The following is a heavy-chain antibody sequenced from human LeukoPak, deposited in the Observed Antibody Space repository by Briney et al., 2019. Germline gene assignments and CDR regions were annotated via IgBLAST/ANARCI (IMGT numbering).Heavy chain of an antibody. D-gene: IGHD3-9*01. V-gene: IGHV3-21*01. Sequence: GSLRLSCAASGFTFSSYTMNWVRQAPGKGLEWVSSISSSSSYIYYAESVKGRFTMSRDNAKNSLYLQMNSLRAEDTAVYYCARATTYDILTGYFDYWGQGTLVTVPS. J-gene: IGHJ4*02. CDR2: ISSSSSYI. CDR1: GFTFSSYT. CDR3: ARATTYDILTGYFDY.